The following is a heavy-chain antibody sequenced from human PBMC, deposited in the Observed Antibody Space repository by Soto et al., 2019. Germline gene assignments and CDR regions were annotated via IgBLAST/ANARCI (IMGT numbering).Heavy chain of an antibody. CDR2: IYYSGST. V-gene: IGHV4-31*03. CDR3: ARVGSSGSRTAKPNYYYGMDV. CDR1: GGSISSGGYY. Sequence: SETLSLTCTVSGGSISSGGYYWSWIRQHPGKGLEWIGYIYYSGSTYYNPSLKSRVTISVDTSKNQFSLKLSSVTAADTAVYYCARVGSSGSRTAKPNYYYGMDVWGQGTTVTVSS. D-gene: IGHD3-10*01. J-gene: IGHJ6*02.